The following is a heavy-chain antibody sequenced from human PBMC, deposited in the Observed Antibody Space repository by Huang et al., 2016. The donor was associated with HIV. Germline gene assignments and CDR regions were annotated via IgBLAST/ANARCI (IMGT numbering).Heavy chain of an antibody. V-gene: IGHV3-48*01. CDR2: ISSSSSTI. CDR3: AKLRVSDAFDI. J-gene: IGHJ3*02. Sequence: EVQLVESGGGLVQPGGSLRLSCAASGFTFRSYSMNWVRQAPGKGLEWVSYISSSSSTIYYADSVKGRFTISRDNAKNSLYLQMNSLRAEDTAVYYCAKLRVSDAFDIWGQGTMVTVSS. CDR1: GFTFRSYS. D-gene: IGHD2-15*01.